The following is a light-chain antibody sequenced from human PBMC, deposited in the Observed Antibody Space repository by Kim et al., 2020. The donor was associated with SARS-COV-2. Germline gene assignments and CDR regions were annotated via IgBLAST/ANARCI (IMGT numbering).Light chain of an antibody. CDR3: CSYAGSSTYV. CDR2: EVS. Sequence: QPASVSGSPGQSITISCTGTSSDVGSYNLVSWYQQHPGKAPKLMIYEVSKRPSGVSNRFSGSKSGNTASLTISGLQAEDEADYYCCSYAGSSTYVFGTGTKVTV. V-gene: IGLV2-23*02. CDR1: SSDVGSYNL. J-gene: IGLJ1*01.